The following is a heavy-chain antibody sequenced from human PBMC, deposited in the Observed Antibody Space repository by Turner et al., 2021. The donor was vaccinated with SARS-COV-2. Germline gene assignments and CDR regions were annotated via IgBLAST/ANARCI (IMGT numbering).Heavy chain of an antibody. CDR1: GFTFSSYW. V-gene: IGHV3-74*01. Sequence: EEYLVQSGGGLVQPGGSMRLSCAASGFTFSSYWMHWVRQVPGKGLGWVSHLDRDGTNAAYADSVKGRFTISRDNTKNTLYLQMNSLRAEDTAVYFCAALAAPRDYWGQGTQVTVSS. D-gene: IGHD2-15*01. CDR3: AALAAPRDY. J-gene: IGHJ4*02. CDR2: LDRDGTNA.